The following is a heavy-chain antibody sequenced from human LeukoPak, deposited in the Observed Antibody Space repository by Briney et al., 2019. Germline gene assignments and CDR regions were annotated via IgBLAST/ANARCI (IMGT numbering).Heavy chain of an antibody. V-gene: IGHV3-23*01. Sequence: GGSLRLSCAASGFTFSSYAMSWVRQAPGKGLEWVSAISGSGGSTYYAESVKGRFTISRDNSKNTLYLQMNSLRAEDTAVYYCAKMARYCSGGSCYGAHIDYWGQGTLVTVSS. CDR2: ISGSGGST. CDR3: AKMARYCSGGSCYGAHIDY. D-gene: IGHD2-15*01. J-gene: IGHJ4*02. CDR1: GFTFSSYA.